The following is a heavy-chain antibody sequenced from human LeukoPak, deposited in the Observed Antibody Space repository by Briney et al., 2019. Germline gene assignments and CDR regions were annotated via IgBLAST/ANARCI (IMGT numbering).Heavy chain of an antibody. Sequence: GGSLRLSCAASGFTFSNAWMTWVRQAPGKGLEWVGRIKSKTDGGTTDYAAPVKGRFTISRDDSKNTLYLQMNNLKTEDTAVYYCARLRGQIYAFDIWGQGTMVTVSS. CDR3: ARLRGQIYAFDI. V-gene: IGHV3-15*01. CDR1: GFTFSNAW. J-gene: IGHJ3*02. D-gene: IGHD2-15*01. CDR2: IKSKTDGGTT.